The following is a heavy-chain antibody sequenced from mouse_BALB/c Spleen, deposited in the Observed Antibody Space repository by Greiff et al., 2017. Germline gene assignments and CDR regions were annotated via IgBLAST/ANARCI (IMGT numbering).Heavy chain of an antibody. Sequence: EVKLVESGGGLVQPGGSLKLSCAASGFTFSSYGMSWVRQTPDKRLELVATINSNGGSTYYPDSVKGRFTISRDNAKNTLYLQMSSLKSEDTAMYYCARGTATAWFAYWGQGTLVTVSA. CDR2: INSNGGST. V-gene: IGHV5-6-3*01. D-gene: IGHD1-2*01. CDR1: GFTFSSYG. J-gene: IGHJ3*01. CDR3: ARGTATAWFAY.